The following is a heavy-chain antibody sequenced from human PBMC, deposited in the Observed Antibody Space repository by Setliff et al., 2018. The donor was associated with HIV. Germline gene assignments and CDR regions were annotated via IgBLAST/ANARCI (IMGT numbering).Heavy chain of an antibody. CDR2: IRHDGSNK. Sequence: RGSLRLSCAASGFIFGDHVMHWVRQAPGKGLKWVAFIRHDGSNKYYADSVKGRFTISRDNTRNTLYLQMNSLRAEDTAVYYCAKIQNPQGYYYDSSGYYPHPGSPDYWGQGTLVTVSS. CDR1: GFIFGDHV. CDR3: AKIQNPQGYYYDSSGYYPHPGSPDY. D-gene: IGHD3-22*01. J-gene: IGHJ4*02. V-gene: IGHV3-30*02.